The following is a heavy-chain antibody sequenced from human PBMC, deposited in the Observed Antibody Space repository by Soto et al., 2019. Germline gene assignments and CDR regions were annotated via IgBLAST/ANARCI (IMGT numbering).Heavy chain of an antibody. D-gene: IGHD5-12*01. CDR1: GFTFSSYW. V-gene: IGHV3-7*01. J-gene: IGHJ4*02. CDR3: ARESGYSVLNFDY. Sequence: ESGGGLVQPGGSLRLSCAASGFTFSSYWMSWVRQAPGKGLEWVANIKQDGSEKYYVDSVKGRFTISRDNAKNSLYLQMNSLRAEDTAVYYWARESGYSVLNFDYWGQGTLVTVSS. CDR2: IKQDGSEK.